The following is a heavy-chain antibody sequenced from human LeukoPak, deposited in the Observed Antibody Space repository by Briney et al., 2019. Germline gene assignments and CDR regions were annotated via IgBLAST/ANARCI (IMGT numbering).Heavy chain of an antibody. D-gene: IGHD2-15*01. CDR2: ISWNSGSI. Sequence: PGRSLRLSCAASGFTFDDYAMHWVRQAPGKGLEWVSGISWNSGSIGYADSVKGRFTISRDNAKNSLYLQMNSPRAEDTALYYCAKDPLPILGYCSGGSCPGAFDIWGQGTMVTVSS. V-gene: IGHV3-9*01. CDR3: AKDPLPILGYCSGGSCPGAFDI. CDR1: GFTFDDYA. J-gene: IGHJ3*02.